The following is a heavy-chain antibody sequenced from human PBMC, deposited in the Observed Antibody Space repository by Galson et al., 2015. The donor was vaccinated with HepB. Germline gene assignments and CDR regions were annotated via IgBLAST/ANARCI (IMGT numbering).Heavy chain of an antibody. CDR3: AKALGPLGMMAVLDV. CDR2: ISGRATST. D-gene: IGHD5-24*01. V-gene: IGHV3-23*01. J-gene: IGHJ6*02. CDR1: GFTFNIYA. Sequence: SLRLSCAASGFTFNIYAMHWVRQAPGKGLERVSGISGRATSTYYTDSVKGRFTVSRDNSNNTVYLQMGSLRAEDTALYYCAKALGPLGMMAVLDVWGQGTTVIVSS.